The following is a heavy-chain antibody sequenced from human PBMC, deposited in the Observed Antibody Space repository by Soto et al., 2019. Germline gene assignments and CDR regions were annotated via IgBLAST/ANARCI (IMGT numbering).Heavy chain of an antibody. CDR3: AIVPVVVVPAASDYYYGMAV. V-gene: IGHV1-69*01. Sequence: QVQLVQSGAEVKKPGSSVKVSCKASGGTFSSYAISWVRQAPGQGLEWMGGIIPIFGTANYAQKFQGRVTITADEATSTAYMELRSLRSEDTAVYYCAIVPVVVVPAASDYYYGMAVWGQGTTVTVSS. J-gene: IGHJ6*02. CDR1: GGTFSSYA. CDR2: IIPIFGTA. D-gene: IGHD2-2*01.